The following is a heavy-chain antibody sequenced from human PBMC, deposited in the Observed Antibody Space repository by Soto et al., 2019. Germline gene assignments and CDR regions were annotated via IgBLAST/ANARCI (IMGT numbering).Heavy chain of an antibody. J-gene: IGHJ5*02. V-gene: IGHV3-53*01. CDR3: ARQAVAGIDWFDP. D-gene: IGHD6-19*01. Sequence: GGSLRLSCAASGFTVSSNYMSWVRQAPGKGLEWVSVIYSGGSTYYADSVKGRFTISRDNSKNTLYLQMNSLRAEDTAVYYCARQAVAGIDWFDPWGQGTLVTVSS. CDR2: IYSGGST. CDR1: GFTVSSNY.